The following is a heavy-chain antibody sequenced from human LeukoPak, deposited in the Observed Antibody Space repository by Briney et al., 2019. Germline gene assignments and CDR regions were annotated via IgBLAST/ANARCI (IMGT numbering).Heavy chain of an antibody. V-gene: IGHV4-59*01. CDR2: IHYSGST. CDR3: AKDPDYYDSSGYYYLSLDY. Sequence: PSETLSLTCTVSGGSINSYYWSWIRQPPGRGLEWIGSIHYSGSTSYNPSLRSRVTISVDKSKNQFFLKLSSVTATDTAVYYCAKDPDYYDSSGYYYLSLDYWGQGTLVTVSS. J-gene: IGHJ4*02. CDR1: GGSINSYY. D-gene: IGHD3-22*01.